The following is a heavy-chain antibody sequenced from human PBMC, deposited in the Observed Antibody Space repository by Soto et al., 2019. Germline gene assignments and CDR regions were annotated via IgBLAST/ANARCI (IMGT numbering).Heavy chain of an antibody. V-gene: IGHV3-11*01. CDR3: AREGASGSHLLGGIDY. D-gene: IGHD3-10*01. J-gene: IGHJ4*02. CDR1: GFTFGDYY. Sequence: QVLLEESGGGLVKPGGSLRLSCAASGFTFGDYYMIWIRQAPGKGLDWVAYIGDSGDAIFYADSVKGRFTISRDNAKNSLYLEMNSLRVEDTALYYCAREGASGSHLLGGIDYWGQGILVTVSS. CDR2: IGDSGDAI.